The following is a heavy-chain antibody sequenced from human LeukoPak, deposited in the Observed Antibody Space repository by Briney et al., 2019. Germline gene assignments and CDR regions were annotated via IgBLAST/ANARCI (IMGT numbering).Heavy chain of an antibody. CDR2: ISSSGSNI. J-gene: IGHJ4*02. D-gene: IGHD6-13*01. V-gene: IGHV3-48*03. Sequence: GGSVRLSCAASAFTFSSYEMKWVGQAQGKGLEWVSYISSSGSNIYYEDYVRGRLTMYRDNGKNSLYLQMNSLRAEDTAVYYCASRLLIGSSWYDFDYWGQGTLVTVSS. CDR3: ASRLLIGSSWYDFDY. CDR1: AFTFSSYE.